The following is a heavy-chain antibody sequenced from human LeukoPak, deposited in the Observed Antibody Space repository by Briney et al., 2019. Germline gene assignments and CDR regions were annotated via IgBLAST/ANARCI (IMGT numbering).Heavy chain of an antibody. Sequence: SETLSLTCTVSGGPISSSSYYWGWIRQPPGKGLEWIGSIYYSESSYYNPSLKSRVTISVDTSKNQCSLKLSSVTAADTAVYYCARLLIAVAGLTRVFDPWGQGTLVTVSS. CDR2: IYYSESS. CDR1: GGPISSSSYY. V-gene: IGHV4-39*01. D-gene: IGHD6-19*01. J-gene: IGHJ5*02. CDR3: ARLLIAVAGLTRVFDP.